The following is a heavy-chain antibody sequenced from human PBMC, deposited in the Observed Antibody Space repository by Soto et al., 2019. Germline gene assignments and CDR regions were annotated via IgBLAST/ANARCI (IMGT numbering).Heavy chain of an antibody. CDR1: GFTFSSYA. J-gene: IGHJ4*02. Sequence: XGSLGLSCAASGFTFSSYAMSWVRQAPGKGLEWVSAISGSGGSTYYADSVKGRFTISRDNSKNTLYLQMNSLRAEDTAVYYCAKDDYGDPNPFDYWGQGTLVTVSS. CDR3: AKDDYGDPNPFDY. CDR2: ISGSGGST. D-gene: IGHD4-17*01. V-gene: IGHV3-23*01.